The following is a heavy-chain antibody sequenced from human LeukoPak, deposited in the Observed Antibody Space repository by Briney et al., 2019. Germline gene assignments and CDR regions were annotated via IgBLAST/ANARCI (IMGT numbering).Heavy chain of an antibody. CDR3: ARVVDGYIPYDY. D-gene: IGHD5-24*01. Sequence: ASVKLSCKASGYTFTGYYMHWVRQAPGQGLEWMGWINPNSGGTNYAQKFQGRVTMTRDTSISTAYMELSRLRSDDTAVYYCARVVDGYIPYDYWGQGTLVTVSS. CDR1: GYTFTGYY. V-gene: IGHV1-2*02. J-gene: IGHJ4*02. CDR2: INPNSGGT.